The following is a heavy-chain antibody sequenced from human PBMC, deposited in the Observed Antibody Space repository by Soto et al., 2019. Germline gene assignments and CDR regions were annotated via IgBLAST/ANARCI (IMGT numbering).Heavy chain of an antibody. CDR3: ARGYSGSGSPL. J-gene: IGHJ4*01. CDR2: FDPEDGST. D-gene: IGHD3-10*01. Sequence: ASVKVSCKVSGSTLTELSIHWVRQAPGKGLEWMGGFDPEDGSTMYAQRFQGRLTMTEDTSTDTAYMELNSLRAEDTAVYYCARGYSGSGSPLWGQGTLVTVSS. V-gene: IGHV1-24*01. CDR1: GSTLTELS.